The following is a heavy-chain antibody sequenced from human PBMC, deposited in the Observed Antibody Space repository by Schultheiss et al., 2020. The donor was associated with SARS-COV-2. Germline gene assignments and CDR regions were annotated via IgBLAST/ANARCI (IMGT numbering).Heavy chain of an antibody. D-gene: IGHD1-26*01. Sequence: SETLSLTCTISAGSINSRSHYWGWIRQPPGKGLEWIGEINHSGSTNYNPSLKSRVTISVDTSKNQFSLKLSSVTAADTAVYYCARVLSGSPFYDYYMDVWGKGTTVTVSS. J-gene: IGHJ6*03. CDR3: ARVLSGSPFYDYYMDV. V-gene: IGHV4-39*07. CDR2: INHSGST. CDR1: AGSINSRSHY.